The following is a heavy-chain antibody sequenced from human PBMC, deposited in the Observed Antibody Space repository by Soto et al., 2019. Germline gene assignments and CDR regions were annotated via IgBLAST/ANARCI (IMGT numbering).Heavy chain of an antibody. CDR2: IGPTANT. V-gene: IGHV3-23*05. CDR3: AIARHCSSAACPAAE. CDR1: GFPFSTSG. Sequence: GGSLRLSCAASGFPFSTSGILWLRQPPGEGLEWVSAIGPTANTNYRDSVKGRFTISRDNSRNTVFLQMGALRPEDTALYYCAIARHCSSAACPAAEWGQGTLVTVSS. D-gene: IGHD2-2*01. J-gene: IGHJ4*02.